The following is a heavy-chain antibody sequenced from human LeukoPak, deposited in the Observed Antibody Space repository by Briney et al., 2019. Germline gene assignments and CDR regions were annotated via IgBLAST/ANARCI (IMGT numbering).Heavy chain of an antibody. Sequence: SETLSLTCTISGGSISSSSYYWGWIRQPPGKGLEWIGSIYYSGSTYYNPSLKSQVTISVDTSKNQFSLKLSSVTAADTAVYYCAQLSGYTYSGYGPTYYYYYYMDVWGKGTTVTVSS. CDR1: GGSISSSSYY. V-gene: IGHV4-39*01. CDR2: IYYSGST. D-gene: IGHD5-12*01. CDR3: AQLSGYTYSGYGPTYYYYYYMDV. J-gene: IGHJ6*03.